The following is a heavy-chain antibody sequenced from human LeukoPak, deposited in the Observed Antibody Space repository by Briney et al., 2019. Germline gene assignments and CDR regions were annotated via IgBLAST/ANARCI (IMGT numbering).Heavy chain of an antibody. CDR3: ARNPYSGFHFDY. Sequence: GGSLRLSCAASGFTFSSYAMHWVRQAPGKGLEYVSAISGNGGSTYYANSVKGRFTISRDNSKNTLYLQMGSLRAEDMAVYYCARNPYSGFHFDYWGQGTLVTVSS. J-gene: IGHJ4*02. CDR1: GFTFSSYA. D-gene: IGHD5-12*01. V-gene: IGHV3-64*01. CDR2: ISGNGGST.